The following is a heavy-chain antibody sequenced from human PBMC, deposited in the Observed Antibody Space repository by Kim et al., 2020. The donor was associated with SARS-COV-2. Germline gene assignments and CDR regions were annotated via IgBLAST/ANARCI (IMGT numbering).Heavy chain of an antibody. Sequence: GESLKISCKGSGYSFTSYWIGWVRQMPGKGLEWMGIIYPGDSVTRYSPSFQGQVTISADKSISTAYLQWSSLKASDTAMYYCARPAMEVKGTGGAGILYDMDVWGQGTTVTVSS. J-gene: IGHJ6*02. CDR3: ARPAMEVKGTGGAGILYDMDV. CDR1: GYSFTSYW. V-gene: IGHV5-51*01. CDR2: IYPGDSVT. D-gene: IGHD6-13*01.